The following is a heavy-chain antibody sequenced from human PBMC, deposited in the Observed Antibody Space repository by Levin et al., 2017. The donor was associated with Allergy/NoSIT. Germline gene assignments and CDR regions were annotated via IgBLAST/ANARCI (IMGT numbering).Heavy chain of an antibody. D-gene: IGHD1-26*01. CDR3: ARDLRYPYSVDV. J-gene: IGHJ6*02. CDR2: MYYSGST. V-gene: IGHV4-59*01. Sequence: PSETLSLTCTVSGGSISSYYWSWIRQPPGKGLEWIGYMYYSGSTNYNPSLKSRVAISVDTSKNQFSLKLSSVTAADTAVYFCARDLRYPYSVDVWGQGTTVTVSS. CDR1: GGSISSYY.